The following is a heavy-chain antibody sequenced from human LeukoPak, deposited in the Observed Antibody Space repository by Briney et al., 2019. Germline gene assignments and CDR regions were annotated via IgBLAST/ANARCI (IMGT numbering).Heavy chain of an antibody. Sequence: GASVKVSCKASGYTFTSYDINWVRQATGQGLEWMGWVNPNSGNTGYAQKFQGRVTMTRNTSISTAYMELSSLRSEDTAVYYCARGHSSSSTRYYYYYYMDVWGKGTTVTVSS. CDR2: VNPNSGNT. CDR3: ARGHSSSSTRYYYYYYMDV. V-gene: IGHV1-8*01. D-gene: IGHD6-6*01. J-gene: IGHJ6*03. CDR1: GYTFTSYD.